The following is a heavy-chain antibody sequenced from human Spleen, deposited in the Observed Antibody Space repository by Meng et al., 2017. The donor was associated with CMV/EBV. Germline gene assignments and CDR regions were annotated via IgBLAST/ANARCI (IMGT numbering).Heavy chain of an antibody. J-gene: IGHJ5*02. CDR3: ARALRHNWFDP. CDR2: IYYSGSN. CDR1: SRSISRCDYN. Sequence: GPGLVQSSQTLSHTCTLVSRSISRCDYNLSWMRQPPGNVLERIRYIYYSGSNYYHPSLKSRVTISVDTAKNQFSLKLSSVTAADTAVYYWARALRHNWFDPWGQGTLVTVSS. V-gene: IGHV4-30-4*08.